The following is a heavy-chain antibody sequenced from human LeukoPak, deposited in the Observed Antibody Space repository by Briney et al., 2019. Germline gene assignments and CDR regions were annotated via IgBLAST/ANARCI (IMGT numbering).Heavy chain of an antibody. V-gene: IGHV3-30*04. J-gene: IGHJ3*02. CDR1: GFTFSSYA. CDR3: AKDQEPGAFDI. Sequence: PGGSLRLSCAASGFTFSSYAMHWVRQAPGKGLEWVAVISYDGSNKYYADSVKGRFTISRDNSKNTLYLQMNSLRAEDTAVYYCAKDQEPGAFDIWGQGTMVTVSS. CDR2: ISYDGSNK.